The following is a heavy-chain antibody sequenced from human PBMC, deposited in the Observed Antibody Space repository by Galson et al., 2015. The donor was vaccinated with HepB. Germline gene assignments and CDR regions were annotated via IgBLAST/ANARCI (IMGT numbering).Heavy chain of an antibody. CDR3: VKDQPTYYYDSSGGDAFEI. D-gene: IGHD3-22*01. CDR1: GFTFSSYA. J-gene: IGHJ3*02. CDR2: ISGSGAST. V-gene: IGHV3-23*01. Sequence: SLRLSCAASGFTFSSYAMSWVRQAPGKGLEWVSTISGSGASTYYADSVKGRFTISRDNSKNTLFLQMNSLRAEDTAVYYCVKDQPTYYYDSSGGDAFEIWGQGTMVTVSS.